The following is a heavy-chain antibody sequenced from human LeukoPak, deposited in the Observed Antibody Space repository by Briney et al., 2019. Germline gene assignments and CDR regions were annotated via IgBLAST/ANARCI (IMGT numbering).Heavy chain of an antibody. J-gene: IGHJ6*02. D-gene: IGHD5-24*01. V-gene: IGHV4-31*03. Sequence: PSETLSLTCTVSGGSISSGGYYWSWIRQHPGKGLEWIGYIYYSGSTYYNPSLKSRVTISVDTSKNQFSLKLSSVTAADTAVYYCARDRRWLQDYYYYGMDVWGQGTTVTVSS. CDR2: IYYSGST. CDR1: GGSISSGGYY. CDR3: ARDRRWLQDYYYYGMDV.